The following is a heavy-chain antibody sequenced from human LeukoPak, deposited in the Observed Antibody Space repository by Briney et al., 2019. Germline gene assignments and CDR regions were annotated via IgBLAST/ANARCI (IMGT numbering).Heavy chain of an antibody. CDR2: ISWNSGSI. V-gene: IGHV3-9*01. CDR1: GFSIDDYA. CDR3: AKEGAALFDY. Sequence: PGRSLRLSCAASGFSIDDYAMHWVRQAPGKGLEWVSGISWNSGSIGYADSVKGRFTISRDNAKNSLYLQMNSLRAEDTALYYCAKEGAALFDYWGQGTLVTVSS. D-gene: IGHD1-26*01. J-gene: IGHJ4*02.